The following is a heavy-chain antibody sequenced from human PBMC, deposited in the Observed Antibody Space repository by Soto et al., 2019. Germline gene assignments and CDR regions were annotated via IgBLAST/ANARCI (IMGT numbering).Heavy chain of an antibody. J-gene: IGHJ4*02. CDR3: ARGIPWIGEQNNFDY. CDR1: GGSISSGDYY. V-gene: IGHV4-30-4*01. D-gene: IGHD2-2*03. Sequence: QVQLQESGPGLVKPSQTLSLTCTVSGGSISSGDYYWSWIRQPPGKGLEWIGYIYYSGSTYYNPSLKSRVTISVDTSKNQFSLKLSSVTAADTAVYYCARGIPWIGEQNNFDYWGQGTLVTVSS. CDR2: IYYSGST.